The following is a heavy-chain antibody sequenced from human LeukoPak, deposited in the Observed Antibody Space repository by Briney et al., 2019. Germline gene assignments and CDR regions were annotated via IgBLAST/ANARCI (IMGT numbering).Heavy chain of an antibody. D-gene: IGHD3-22*01. CDR3: ASQIQNYYDSSGYYYGWFDP. CDR1: GGTFSSYA. J-gene: IGHJ5*02. V-gene: IGHV1-69*05. Sequence: APVKVSCKASGGTFSSYAISWVRQAPGQGLEWMGGIIPIFGTANYAQKFQGRVTITTDESTSTAYMELSSLRSEDTAVYYCASQIQNYYDSSGYYYGWFDPWGQGTLVTVSS. CDR2: IIPIFGTA.